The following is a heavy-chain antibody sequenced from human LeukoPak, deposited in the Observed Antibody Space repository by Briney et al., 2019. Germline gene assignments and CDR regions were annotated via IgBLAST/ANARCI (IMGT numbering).Heavy chain of an antibody. CDR2: INQDGSGK. V-gene: IGHV3-7*03. CDR1: GFTFSSYS. CDR3: ARGALTAVTAFDY. Sequence: PGGSLRLSCAASGFTFSSYSMNWVRQAPGKGLEWVATINQDGSGKYSVDSVKGRFTISRDNAKNSLHLQMNSLRAEDTAVYYCARGALTAVTAFDYWGQGTLVTVSS. D-gene: IGHD4-17*01. J-gene: IGHJ4*02.